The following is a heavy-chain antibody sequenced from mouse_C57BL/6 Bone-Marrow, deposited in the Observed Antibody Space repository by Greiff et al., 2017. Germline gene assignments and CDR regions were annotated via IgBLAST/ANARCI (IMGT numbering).Heavy chain of an antibody. J-gene: IGHJ3*01. V-gene: IGHV5-12*01. CDR1: GFTFSDYY. CDR3: ARHEEGYYVEAWFAY. CDR2: ISNGGGST. D-gene: IGHD2-3*01. Sequence: EVQVVESGGGLVQPGGSLKLSCAASGFTFSDYYMYWVRQTPEKRLEWVAYISNGGGSTNYPDTVKGRFTISRDNAKNTLYLQMSRLKSEDTAMYDCARHEEGYYVEAWFAYWGQGTLVTVSA.